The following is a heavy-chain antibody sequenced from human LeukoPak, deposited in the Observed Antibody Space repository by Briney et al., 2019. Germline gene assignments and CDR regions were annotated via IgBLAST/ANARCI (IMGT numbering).Heavy chain of an antibody. CDR3: ARGFSSSSVLFDY. V-gene: IGHV4-34*01. D-gene: IGHD6-6*01. Sequence: SETLSLTCAVYGGSFSGYYWSWIRQPPGKGLEWIGEINHSGSTNYNPSLKSRVTISVDTSKNQFSLKLSSVTAADTAVYYCARGFSSSSVLFDYRGQGTLVTVSS. CDR2: INHSGST. J-gene: IGHJ4*02. CDR1: GGSFSGYY.